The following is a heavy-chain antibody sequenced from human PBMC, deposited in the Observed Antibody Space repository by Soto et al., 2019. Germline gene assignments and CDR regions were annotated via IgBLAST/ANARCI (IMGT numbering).Heavy chain of an antibody. CDR1: GFTFHSYG. V-gene: IGHV3-33*01. CDR3: ARDPDIVATIFNH. J-gene: IGHJ4*02. D-gene: IGHD5-12*01. Sequence: QVQLVESGGGVVQPGKSLRLSCAASGFTFHSYGMHWIRQAPGKGLEWVAVIYYDGINKYYADSVKGRFTISRDTSNNTVYLQMNSLRADDTAIYYCARDPDIVATIFNHWGPGTLVTVSS. CDR2: IYYDGINK.